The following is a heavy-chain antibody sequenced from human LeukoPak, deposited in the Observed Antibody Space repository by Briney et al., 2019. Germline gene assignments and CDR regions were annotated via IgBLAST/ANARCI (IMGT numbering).Heavy chain of an antibody. J-gene: IGHJ4*02. Sequence: TGGSLRLSCAVSGFMFSTYEMNWVRQAPGKGLEWLSYISYNGQRIFYADSVKGRFTISRDNSKNTLYLQMNSLRAEDTAVYYCAKDFSYIAAAGTDDYWGQGTLVTVSS. D-gene: IGHD6-13*01. CDR3: AKDFSYIAAAGTDDY. CDR2: ISYNGQRI. CDR1: GFMFSTYE. V-gene: IGHV3-48*03.